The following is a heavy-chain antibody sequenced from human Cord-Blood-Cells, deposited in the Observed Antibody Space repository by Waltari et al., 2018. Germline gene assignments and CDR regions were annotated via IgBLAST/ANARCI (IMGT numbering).Heavy chain of an antibody. CDR1: GGPFSRCT. CDR2: IIPILGIA. CDR3: AREDSSSWYYFDY. J-gene: IGHJ4*02. Sequence: QVQLVHAGAVVKKPGASVMVSCKASGGPFSRCTISWVRQAPGQGLEWMGRIIPILGIANYAQKFQSRVTITADKSTSTAYMVLSSLRSDDTAVYYCAREDSSSWYYFDYWGQGTLVTVSS. D-gene: IGHD6-13*01. V-gene: IGHV1-69*04.